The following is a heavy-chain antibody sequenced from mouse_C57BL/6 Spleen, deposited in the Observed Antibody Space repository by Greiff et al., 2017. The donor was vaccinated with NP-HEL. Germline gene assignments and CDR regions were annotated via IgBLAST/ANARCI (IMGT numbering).Heavy chain of an antibody. Sequence: EVQLQQSGPELVKPGASVKISCKASGYSFTDYNMNWVKQSNGKSLEWIGVINHKYGTTSYNQKFKGKGTLTVDKSSRTAYMQINSLTSEESEVYYGARSGVYYGYDRYIAMDHLGQGTSVTVSS. CDR1: GYSFTDYN. D-gene: IGHD2-2*01. V-gene: IGHV1-39*01. J-gene: IGHJ4*01. CDR2: INHKYGTT. CDR3: ARSGVYYGYDRYIAMDH.